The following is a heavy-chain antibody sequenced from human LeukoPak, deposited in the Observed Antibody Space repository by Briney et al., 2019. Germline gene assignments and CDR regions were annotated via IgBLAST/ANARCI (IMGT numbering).Heavy chain of an antibody. Sequence: GGSLRLSCAASGFTFSSYAMHWVRQAPGEGLEWVAVISYDGSNKYYADSVKGRFTISRDNSKNTLYLQMNSLRDEDTAVYYCATDSHYAFDFWGLGTLVTVSS. CDR3: ATDSHYAFDF. CDR1: GFTFSSYA. V-gene: IGHV3-30-3*01. D-gene: IGHD4-17*01. J-gene: IGHJ4*02. CDR2: ISYDGSNK.